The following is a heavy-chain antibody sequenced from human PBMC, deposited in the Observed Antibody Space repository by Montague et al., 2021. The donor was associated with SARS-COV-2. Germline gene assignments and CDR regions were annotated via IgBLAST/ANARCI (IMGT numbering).Heavy chain of an antibody. J-gene: IGHJ6*02. D-gene: IGHD5-18*01. CDR2: IYHSRNT. Sequence: SETLSLTCAVYGGSFSGYYCSWIRQVPGKGLEWVGEIYHSRNTEXNPSLKSRVTISVDTSKNQFSLNLISVTAADTAVYYCARGRNTSRAYAYGSLRRVYFALDVWGQGTMVTVSS. V-gene: IGHV4-34*01. CDR3: ARGRNTSRAYAYGSLRRVYFALDV. CDR1: GGSFSGYY.